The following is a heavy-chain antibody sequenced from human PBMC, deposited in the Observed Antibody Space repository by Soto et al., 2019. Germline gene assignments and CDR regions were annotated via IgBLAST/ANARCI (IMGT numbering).Heavy chain of an antibody. Sequence: GGSLRLSCAASGFTFSSYGMHWVRQAPGKGLEWVAVIWYDGSNKYYADSVKGRFTISRDNSKNTLYLQMNSLRAEDTAVYYCARDSYYGSGYDAFDIWGQGTMVTVSS. V-gene: IGHV3-33*01. CDR2: IWYDGSNK. D-gene: IGHD3-10*01. J-gene: IGHJ3*02. CDR3: ARDSYYGSGYDAFDI. CDR1: GFTFSSYG.